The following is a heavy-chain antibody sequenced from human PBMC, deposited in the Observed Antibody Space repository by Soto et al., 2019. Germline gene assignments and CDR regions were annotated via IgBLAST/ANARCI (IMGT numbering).Heavy chain of an antibody. D-gene: IGHD3-22*01. CDR2: IIPIFGTA. CDR3: AANYYDSSDYYYGMDV. V-gene: IGHV1-69*13. CDR1: GGTFSSYA. Sequence: SVKVSCKASGGTFSSYAISWVRQAPGQGLEWMGGIIPIFGTANYAQKFQGRVTITADESTSTAYMELSSLRSEDTAVYYCAANYYDSSDYYYGMDVWGQGTTVTVS. J-gene: IGHJ6*02.